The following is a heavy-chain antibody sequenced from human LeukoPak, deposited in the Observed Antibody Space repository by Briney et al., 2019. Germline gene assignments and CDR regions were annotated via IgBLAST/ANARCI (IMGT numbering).Heavy chain of an antibody. CDR2: INPSADST. CDR1: GYPFTSYH. Sequence: ASVKVSCKASGYPFTSYHIHWVRQAPGQGLEWVGIINPSADSTNYAQKFQGRVTMTRDMSTSTVYMELSGLTSEDTAVYYCAREALTIFGVVRTQTTKSPHRLDPWGQGILVTVSS. D-gene: IGHD3-3*01. J-gene: IGHJ5*02. V-gene: IGHV1-46*01. CDR3: AREALTIFGVVRTQTTKSPHRLDP.